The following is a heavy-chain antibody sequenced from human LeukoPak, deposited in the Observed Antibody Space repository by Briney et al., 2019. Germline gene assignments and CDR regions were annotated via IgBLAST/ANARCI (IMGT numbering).Heavy chain of an antibody. CDR3: ARDGVYDYVWGSYRRHYYYYYYMDV. V-gene: IGHV1-46*01. J-gene: IGHJ6*03. CDR1: GYTFTSYY. CDR2: INPSGGST. Sequence: ASVKVSCKASGYTFTSYYMHWVRQAPGQGLEWMGIINPSGGSTSYAQKFQGRVTMTRDMSTSTVYMELSSLRSEDTAVYYCARDGVYDYVWGSYRRHYYYYYYMDVWGKGTTVTVSS. D-gene: IGHD3-16*02.